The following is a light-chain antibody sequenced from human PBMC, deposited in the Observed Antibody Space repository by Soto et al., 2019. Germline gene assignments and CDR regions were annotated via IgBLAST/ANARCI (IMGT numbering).Light chain of an antibody. CDR2: AAS. Sequence: DIRVTQSPSSLSASVGDRVTITCRAGQGSGNYLAWYQQKSGKFPRLLIYAASTLQPGVPSRFSGSASGTAFTLSISRLQPEDVATYYCQRYDSAPRTFGQGTKVEI. CDR3: QRYDSAPRT. V-gene: IGKV1-27*01. J-gene: IGKJ1*01. CDR1: QGSGNY.